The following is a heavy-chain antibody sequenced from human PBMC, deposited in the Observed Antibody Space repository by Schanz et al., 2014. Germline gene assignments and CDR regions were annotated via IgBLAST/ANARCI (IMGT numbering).Heavy chain of an antibody. J-gene: IGHJ4*02. CDR1: GFTFSIYA. D-gene: IGHD3-10*01. CDR2: ISHDGYST. V-gene: IGHV3-64D*06. Sequence: EGKMVESGGGLVKPGGSLRLSCSASGFTFSIYAMHWVRQAPGKRLEYVSTISHDGYSTYYADSVKGRFTITRDNSKNTLYLQRSSLASEDAAVYFCVKDYRGQGTLVTVSS. CDR3: VKDY.